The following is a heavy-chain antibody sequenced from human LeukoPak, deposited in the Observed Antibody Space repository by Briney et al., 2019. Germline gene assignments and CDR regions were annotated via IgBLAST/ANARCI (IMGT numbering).Heavy chain of an antibody. D-gene: IGHD5-12*01. J-gene: IGHJ5*02. CDR3: ARGLRWLPHNWFDP. CDR1: GGSFSGYY. Sequence: SETLSLTCAVYGGSFSGYYWSWSRQPPGKGLEWIGEINHSGSTNYNPSLKSRVTISVDTSKNQFSLKLSSVTAADTAVYYCARGLRWLPHNWFDPWGQGTLVTVSS. V-gene: IGHV4-34*01. CDR2: INHSGST.